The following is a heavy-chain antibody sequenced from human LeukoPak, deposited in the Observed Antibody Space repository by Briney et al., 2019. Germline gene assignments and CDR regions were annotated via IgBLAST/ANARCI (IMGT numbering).Heavy chain of an antibody. Sequence: GGSLRLSCAASGFTVSSNYMSWVRQAPGKGLEWVSVIYSGGSTYYADSVKGRFTISRDNSKNTLYLQMNSLRAEDTAVYYCARFCDYYDSSGPSCIECWGQGTLVAVSS. J-gene: IGHJ4*02. V-gene: IGHV3-53*01. D-gene: IGHD3-22*01. CDR2: IYSGGST. CDR3: ARFCDYYDSSGPSCIEC. CDR1: GFTVSSNY.